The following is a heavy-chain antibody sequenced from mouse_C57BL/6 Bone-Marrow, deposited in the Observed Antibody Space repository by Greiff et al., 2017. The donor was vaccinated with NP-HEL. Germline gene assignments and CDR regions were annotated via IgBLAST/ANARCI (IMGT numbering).Heavy chain of an antibody. CDR3: ARSDGPLLVDY. D-gene: IGHD2-3*01. Sequence: QVQLQQSGPELVKPGASVKISCKASGYAFSSSWMNWVKQRPGKGLEWIGRIYPGDGDTNYNGKFKGKATLTADKSSSTAYMQLSSLTSEDSAVYFCARSDGPLLVDYWGQGTSVTVSS. CDR2: IYPGDGDT. J-gene: IGHJ4*01. V-gene: IGHV1-82*01. CDR1: GYAFSSSW.